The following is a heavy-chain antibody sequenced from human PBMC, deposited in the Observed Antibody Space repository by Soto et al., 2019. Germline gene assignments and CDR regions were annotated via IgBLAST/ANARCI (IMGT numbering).Heavy chain of an antibody. CDR1: GGSMSWYY. CDR3: ARAIRNYYYYYMDV. J-gene: IGHJ6*03. D-gene: IGHD5-12*01. V-gene: IGHV4-59*01. Sequence: QVLLQESGPGLVKPSETLSLTCTVSGGSMSWYYWSWIRQAPGKGLEWIGYMYYSGSTNYNPSLKSRAAISVDTSKNQFSLKSSSVTSADTAVYYCARAIRNYYYYYMDVWAKGTTVTVSS. CDR2: MYYSGST.